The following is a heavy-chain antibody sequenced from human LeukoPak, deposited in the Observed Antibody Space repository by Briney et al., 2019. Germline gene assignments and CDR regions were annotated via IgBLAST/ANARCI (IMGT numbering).Heavy chain of an antibody. Sequence: PGGPLRLSCAASGFTFSSYAMHWVRQAPGKGLEWVAVISYDGSNKYYADSVKGRFTISRDNSKNTLYLQMNSLRAEDTAVYYCAESSSWYGADYWGQGTLVTVSS. CDR1: GFTFSSYA. V-gene: IGHV3-30-3*01. D-gene: IGHD6-13*01. J-gene: IGHJ4*02. CDR3: AESSSWYGADY. CDR2: ISYDGSNK.